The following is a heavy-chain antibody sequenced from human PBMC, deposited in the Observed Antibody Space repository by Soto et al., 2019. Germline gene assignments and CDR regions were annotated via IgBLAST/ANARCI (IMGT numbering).Heavy chain of an antibody. V-gene: IGHV4-31*03. D-gene: IGHD6-13*01. CDR1: GGSISSGGYY. CDR2: IYYSGST. J-gene: IGHJ5*02. Sequence: QVQLQESGPGLVKPSQTLSLTCTFSGGSISSGGYYWSWIRQHPGKGLEWIGYIYYSGSTYYNPSLKSRVTISVDTSKNPFSLKLSSVTAADTAVYYCARAAHYSSPFRWCDPWGQGTLVTVSS. CDR3: ARAAHYSSPFRWCDP.